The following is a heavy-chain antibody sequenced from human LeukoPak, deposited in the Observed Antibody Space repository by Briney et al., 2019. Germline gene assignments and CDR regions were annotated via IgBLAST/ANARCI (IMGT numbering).Heavy chain of an antibody. J-gene: IGHJ4*02. CDR2: VSSRGST. Sequence: SETLSLTCSVSGDSITYFYWSWIRQAAGEGLGWIGRVSSRGSTDYNACLKSRVTMSGDTSKNQFSLKMLSVTAADTAVYYCGRGVIPAGGNDFDYWGQGTLVTVPS. V-gene: IGHV4-4*07. D-gene: IGHD4-23*01. CDR3: GRGVIPAGGNDFDY. CDR1: GDSITYFY.